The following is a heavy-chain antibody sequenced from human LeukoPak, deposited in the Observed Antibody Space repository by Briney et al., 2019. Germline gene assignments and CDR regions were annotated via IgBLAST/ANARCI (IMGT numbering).Heavy chain of an antibody. J-gene: IGHJ4*02. CDR3: ARSIKQQLGTT. CDR1: GGSISSYY. Sequence: PSETLSLTCTVSGGSISSYYWSWIRQPPGKGLEWIGYIYYSGSTNYNPSLKSRVTISADTSKNQFSLKLSSVTAADTAVYYCARSIKQQLGTTWGQGTLVTVSS. V-gene: IGHV4-59*08. CDR2: IYYSGST. D-gene: IGHD6-13*01.